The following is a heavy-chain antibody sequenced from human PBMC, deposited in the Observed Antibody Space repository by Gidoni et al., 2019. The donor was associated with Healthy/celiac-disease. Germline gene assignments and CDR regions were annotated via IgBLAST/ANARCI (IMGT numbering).Heavy chain of an antibody. CDR1: GYSISSGYY. Sequence: QVQLQESGPELVKPSETLSLTCAVSGYSISSGYYWGWIRQPPGKGLEWIGSIYHSGSTYYNPSLKSRVTISVDTSKNQFSLKLSSVTAADTAVYYCARTAMEYYFDYWGQGTLVTVSS. V-gene: IGHV4-38-2*01. CDR2: IYHSGST. D-gene: IGHD5-18*01. CDR3: ARTAMEYYFDY. J-gene: IGHJ4*02.